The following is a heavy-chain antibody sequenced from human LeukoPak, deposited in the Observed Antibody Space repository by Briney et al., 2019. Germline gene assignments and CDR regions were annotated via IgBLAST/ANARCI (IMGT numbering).Heavy chain of an antibody. CDR1: GGSISTGGSFY. CDR3: VRDSPLAVAGPF. D-gene: IGHD6-13*01. CDR2: VYYSGYT. J-gene: IGHJ4*02. V-gene: IGHV4-39*07. Sequence: PSETLSLTCSVSGGSISTGGSFYWGWIRQPPGKGLEWIGSVYYSGYTYYNPALKSRVTISADTSKNEFSLKLTSVTAADTAVYYCVRDSPLAVAGPFWGQGTLVTVSS.